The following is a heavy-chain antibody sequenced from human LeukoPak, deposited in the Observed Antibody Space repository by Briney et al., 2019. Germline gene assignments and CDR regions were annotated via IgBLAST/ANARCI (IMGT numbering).Heavy chain of an antibody. CDR3: ARSPTAGYSSSDDAFDI. V-gene: IGHV1-69*13. J-gene: IGHJ3*02. CDR1: GGTFSSYA. CDR2: IIPIFGTA. Sequence: SVKVSCKASGGTFSSYAISWVRQAPGHGLEWMGGIIPIFGTANYAQKFQGRVTITADESTSTAYMELSSLRSEDTAVYYCARSPTAGYSSSDDAFDIWGQGTMVTVSS. D-gene: IGHD6-13*01.